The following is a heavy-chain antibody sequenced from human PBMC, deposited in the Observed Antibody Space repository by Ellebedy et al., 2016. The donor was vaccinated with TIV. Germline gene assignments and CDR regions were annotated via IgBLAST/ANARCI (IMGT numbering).Heavy chain of an antibody. CDR2: IKSKTDGGTT. CDR3: TSDFWNDGENFDC. D-gene: IGHD1-1*01. Sequence: GESLKISXAASGFTFSNAYMSWVRQAPGKGLEWVGRIKSKTDGGTTDYAAPVKGRFTISRDDSKNTLYLQMNSLKTEDTAVYYCTSDFWNDGENFDCWGQGTLVTVSS. J-gene: IGHJ4*02. V-gene: IGHV3-15*01. CDR1: GFTFSNAY.